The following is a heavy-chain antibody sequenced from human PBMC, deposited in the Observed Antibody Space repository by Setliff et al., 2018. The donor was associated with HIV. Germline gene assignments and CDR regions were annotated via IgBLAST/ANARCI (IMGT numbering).Heavy chain of an antibody. CDR1: GGSLSGYY. V-gene: IGHV4-34*01. CDR3: ARYDYGDFDY. J-gene: IGHJ4*02. D-gene: IGHD4-17*01. CDR2: INHSGST. Sequence: SETLSLTCAVFGGSLSGYYWSWIRQPPGKGLEWIGEINHSGSTDYNPSLKSRVTISVDTSKNQFSLNLSSVTAADTAVYYCARYDYGDFDYWGQGTPVTVSS.